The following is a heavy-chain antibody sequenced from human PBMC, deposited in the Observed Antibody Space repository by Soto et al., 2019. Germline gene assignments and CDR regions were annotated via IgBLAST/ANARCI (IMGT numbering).Heavy chain of an antibody. V-gene: IGHV3-23*01. CDR2: ISGSGGST. CDR1: GFTFSSYA. CDR3: AARGDDFWALYYYYYMDV. J-gene: IGHJ6*03. D-gene: IGHD3-3*01. Sequence: GGSLRLSCAASGFTFSSYAMSWVRQAPGKGLEWVSAISGSGGSTYYADSVKGRFTISRDNSKNTLYLQMSSLRAEDTAVYYCAARGDDFWALYYYYYMDVWGKGTTVTVSS.